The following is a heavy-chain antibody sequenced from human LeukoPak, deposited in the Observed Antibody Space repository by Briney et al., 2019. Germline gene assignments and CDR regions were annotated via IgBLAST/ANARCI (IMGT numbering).Heavy chain of an antibody. V-gene: IGHV1-24*01. Sequence: ASVKVSCKVSGYILTDLSMHWVRQAPGKGPEWMGGFDPEDGKTIYAQKFQVRVTMTEDPSTDTAYMELSSLRSEDTAVYYCARGLGVAGYYYYYYMDVWGKGTTVTVSS. CDR2: FDPEDGKT. J-gene: IGHJ6*03. CDR3: ARGLGVAGYYYYYYMDV. D-gene: IGHD6-19*01. CDR1: GYILTDLS.